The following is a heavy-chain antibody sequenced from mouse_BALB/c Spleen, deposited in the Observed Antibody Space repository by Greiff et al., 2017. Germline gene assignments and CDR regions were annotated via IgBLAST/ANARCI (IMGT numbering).Heavy chain of an antibody. D-gene: IGHD1-1*01. CDR3: ARFSGSSYPYAMDY. CDR1: GYAFSSYW. J-gene: IGHJ4*01. CDR2: IYPGDGDT. V-gene: IGHV1-80*01. Sequence: VQVVESGAELVRPGSSVKISCKASGYAFSSYWMNWVKQRPGQGLEWIGQIYPGDGDTNYNGKFKGKATLTADKSSSTAYMQLSSLTSEDSAVYFCARFSGSSYPYAMDYWGQGTSVTVSS.